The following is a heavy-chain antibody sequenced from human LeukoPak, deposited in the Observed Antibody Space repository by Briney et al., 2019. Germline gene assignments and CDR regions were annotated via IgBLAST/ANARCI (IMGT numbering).Heavy chain of an antibody. CDR2: IYYSGST. J-gene: IGHJ6*04. D-gene: IGHD3-3*01. CDR1: GGSISSSSYY. V-gene: IGHV4-39*01. Sequence: PSETLSLTCTVSGGSISSSSYYWGWIRQPPGKGLEWIGSIYYSGSTYYNPSLKSRVTISVDTSKNQFSLKLSSVTAADTAVYYCKVSEGITIFVMDVWGKGTTVTVSS. CDR3: KVSEGITIFVMDV.